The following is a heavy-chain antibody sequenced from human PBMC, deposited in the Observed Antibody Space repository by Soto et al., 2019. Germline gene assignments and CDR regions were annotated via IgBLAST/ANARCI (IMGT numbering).Heavy chain of an antibody. CDR1: GGSISSSSYY. CDR2: IYYSGST. CDR3: ARVTPRIWFGEHPEGGYDAFDI. V-gene: IGHV4-39*01. J-gene: IGHJ3*02. D-gene: IGHD3-10*01. Sequence: QLQLQESGPGLVKPSETLSLTCTVSGGSISSSSYYWGWIRQPPGKGLEWIGSIYYSGSTYYNPSLKSRVTISVDTSKNQFSLKLSSVTAADTAVHYCARVTPRIWFGEHPEGGYDAFDIWGQGTMVTVSS.